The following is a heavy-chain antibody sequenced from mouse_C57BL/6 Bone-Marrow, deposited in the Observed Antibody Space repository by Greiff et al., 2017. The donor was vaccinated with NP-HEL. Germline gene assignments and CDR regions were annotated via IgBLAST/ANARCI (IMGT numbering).Heavy chain of an antibody. V-gene: IGHV1-64*01. J-gene: IGHJ2*01. CDR2: IHPNSGST. CDR1: GYTFTSYW. CDR3: ARSGPYYFDY. D-gene: IGHD4-1*01. Sequence: VQLQQPGAELVKPGASVKLSCKASGYTFTSYWMHWVKQWPGQGLEWIGMIHPNSGSTNYNEKFKSKATLTVDKSSSTAYMQLSSLTSEDSAVYYCARSGPYYFDYWGQGTTLTVSS.